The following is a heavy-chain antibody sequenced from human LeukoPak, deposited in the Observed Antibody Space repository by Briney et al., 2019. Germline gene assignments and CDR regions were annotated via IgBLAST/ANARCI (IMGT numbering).Heavy chain of an antibody. D-gene: IGHD1-26*01. V-gene: IGHV1-46*01. CDR2: INPSGGST. J-gene: IGHJ6*03. CDR1: GYTFTSYY. Sequence: ASVKVSYKASGYTFTSYYMHWVRQAPGQGLEWMGIINPSGGSTSYAQKFQGRVTMTRDMSTSTVYMELSSLRSEDTAVYYCARSHQILGGSIYYMDVWGKGTTVTVSS. CDR3: ARSHQILGGSIYYMDV.